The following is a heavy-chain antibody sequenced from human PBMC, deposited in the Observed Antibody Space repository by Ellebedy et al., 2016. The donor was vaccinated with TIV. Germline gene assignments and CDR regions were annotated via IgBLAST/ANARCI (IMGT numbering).Heavy chain of an antibody. CDR2: IYPGDSAT. CDR1: GYSFTRYW. J-gene: IGHJ4*02. Sequence: GGSLRLXXKGSGYSFTRYWIGWVRQMPGKGLEWMGIIYPGDSATRYSPSFQGQVIISVDKSITTAYLQWRSLKASDTAMYYCARRGYSGYEEFDYWGQGTLVTVSS. D-gene: IGHD5-12*01. V-gene: IGHV5-51*01. CDR3: ARRGYSGYEEFDY.